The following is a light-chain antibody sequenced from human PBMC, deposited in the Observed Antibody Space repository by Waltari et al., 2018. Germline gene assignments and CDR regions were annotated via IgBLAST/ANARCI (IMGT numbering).Light chain of an antibody. J-gene: IGKJ5*01. V-gene: IGKV1-39*01. Sequence: DIQMTQSPSSLSASVGDRVTITCRARQSISSYLNWYQEKPGKAPKLLIHAASSLQSGVPSRFSGSGAATDFTLTISSLQPEDFATYYCQQSYSTPITFGQGTRLEIK. CDR3: QQSYSTPIT. CDR2: AAS. CDR1: QSISSY.